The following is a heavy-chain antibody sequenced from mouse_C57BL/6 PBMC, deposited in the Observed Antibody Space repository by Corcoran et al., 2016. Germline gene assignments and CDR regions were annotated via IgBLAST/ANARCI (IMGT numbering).Heavy chain of an antibody. CDR2: INPNNGGT. D-gene: IGHD1-1*01. V-gene: IGHV1-26*01. J-gene: IGHJ4*01. CDR3: ARGDYYGSRAHYYAMDY. Sequence: EVPLQQSGPELVKPGASVKISCKASGYTFTDYYMTWVKQSHGKSLEWIGDINPNNGGTSYNQKFKGKATLTVDKSSSTAYMELRSLTSDDSAVYYCARGDYYGSRAHYYAMDYWGQGTSVTVSS. CDR1: GYTFTDYY.